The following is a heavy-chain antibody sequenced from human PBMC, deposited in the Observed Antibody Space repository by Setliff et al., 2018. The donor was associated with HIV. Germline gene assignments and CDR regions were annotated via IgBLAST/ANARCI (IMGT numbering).Heavy chain of an antibody. CDR2: ISSSSNYI. V-gene: IGHV3-21*01. CDR3: ARDYCSGGTCHSDLYYFDL. Sequence: PGGSLRLSCAASRFTFSIYRMNWVRQAPGKGLEWVASISSSSNYIFYANSVKGRFTISRDNAKNSLFLQMNSLKAEDTAVYYCARDYCSGGTCHSDLYYFDLWGRGTLVTVSS. D-gene: IGHD2-15*01. J-gene: IGHJ4*02. CDR1: RFTFSIYR.